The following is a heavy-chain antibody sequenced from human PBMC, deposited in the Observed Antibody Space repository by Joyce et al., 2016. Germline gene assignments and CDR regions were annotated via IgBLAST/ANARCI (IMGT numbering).Heavy chain of an antibody. V-gene: IGHV4-30-2*01. CDR2: IYHSEST. J-gene: IGHJ6*02. D-gene: IGHD3-10*01. CDR1: GGSVSSGGYS. Sequence: QMQLQESGPGLVKPSQTLSLTCAVSGGSVSSGGYSWTWIRQPPGKGLEWIGYIYHSESTYYNPSLQSRVTMSVDRSKNQFSLKLRSVTAADTAVYYCARAYGSGSYSYYYGMDVWGQGTTVTVSS. CDR3: ARAYGSGSYSYYYGMDV.